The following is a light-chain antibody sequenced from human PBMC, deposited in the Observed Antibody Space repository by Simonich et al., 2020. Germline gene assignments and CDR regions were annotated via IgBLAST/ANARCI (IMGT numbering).Light chain of an antibody. V-gene: IGKV4-1*01. CDR2: WAS. CDR1: QSVLYSSNNKNY. J-gene: IGKJ1*01. CDR3: QQSYSTQWT. Sequence: DIVMTQSPDSLAVSLGERATINCKSSQSVLYSSNNKNYLAWYQQKPGQPPKLLISWASTRESGVPDRFSGSGSGTDFTLTISSLQAEDFATYYCQQSYSTQWTFGQGTKVEIK.